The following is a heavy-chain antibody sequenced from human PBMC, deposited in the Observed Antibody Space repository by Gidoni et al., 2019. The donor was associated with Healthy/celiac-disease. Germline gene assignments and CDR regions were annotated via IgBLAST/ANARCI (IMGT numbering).Heavy chain of an antibody. Sequence: QVQLVQSGAEVKKPGASVKVSCKASGYTFTSYGISWVRQAPGQGLEWRGWIRAYNGNTNYAQKLQGRVTMTTDTSTSTAYMELRSLRSDDTAVYYCARDRGTLRFLEWRDAFDIWGQGTMVTVSS. D-gene: IGHD3-3*01. CDR2: IRAYNGNT. CDR3: ARDRGTLRFLEWRDAFDI. CDR1: GYTFTSYG. J-gene: IGHJ3*02. V-gene: IGHV1-18*01.